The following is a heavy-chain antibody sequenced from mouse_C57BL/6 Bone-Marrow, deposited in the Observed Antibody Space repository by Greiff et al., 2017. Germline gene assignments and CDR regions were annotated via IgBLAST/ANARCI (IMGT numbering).Heavy chain of an antibody. J-gene: IGHJ4*01. CDR1: GYTFTNYW. Sequence: VQLQESGAELVRPGTSVKMSCKASGYTFTNYWIGWAKQRPGHGLEWIGDIYPGGGYTNYNEKFKGKATLTADKSSSTAYMQFSSLTSEDSAIYYCARYYYGSSDSYAMDYWGQGTSVTVSS. D-gene: IGHD1-1*01. CDR3: ARYYYGSSDSYAMDY. V-gene: IGHV1-63*01. CDR2: IYPGGGYT.